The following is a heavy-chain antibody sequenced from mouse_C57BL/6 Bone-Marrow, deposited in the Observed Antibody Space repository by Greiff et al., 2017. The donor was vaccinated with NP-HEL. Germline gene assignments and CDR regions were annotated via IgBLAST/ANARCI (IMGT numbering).Heavy chain of an antibody. D-gene: IGHD1-1*01. J-gene: IGHJ2*01. Sequence: VQLQQPGAELVRPGTSVKLSCKASGYTFTSYWMHWVKQRPGQGLEWIGVIDPSDSYTNYNQKFKGKATLTVDTSSSTAYMQLSSLTSEDSAVYYCAREVVATGGDYWGQGTTLTVSS. CDR1: GYTFTSYW. V-gene: IGHV1-59*01. CDR2: IDPSDSYT. CDR3: AREVVATGGDY.